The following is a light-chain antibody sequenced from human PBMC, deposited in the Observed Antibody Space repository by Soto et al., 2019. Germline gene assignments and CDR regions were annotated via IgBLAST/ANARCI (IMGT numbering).Light chain of an antibody. CDR1: QSVSSSY. J-gene: IGKJ4*01. CDR3: QQYDNSPLT. V-gene: IGKV3-20*01. CDR2: GAS. Sequence: DTVLTQSPGTLSLSPGERAALSCRASQSVSSSYLAWYQQKPGQAPRLIIYGASNRATGIPDRFSGSGSGTDFTLTISRLEPEDFAMYYCQQYDNSPLTYGGGTKVEIK.